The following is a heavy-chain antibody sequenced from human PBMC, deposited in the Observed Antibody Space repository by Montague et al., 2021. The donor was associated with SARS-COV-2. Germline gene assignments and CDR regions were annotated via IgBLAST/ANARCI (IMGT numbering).Heavy chain of an antibody. CDR2: IYATAST. J-gene: IGHJ4*02. Sequence: SETLSLTCVVSVDSISSNHWWPCVRQPPGTGLAWTGGIYATASTKYKPSLKSRVTMSLDKSKNEFSLRMTYVTAADTAVYYCARKGSGRSDLAYWGQGTLVTVSS. D-gene: IGHD1-26*01. V-gene: IGHV4-4*02. CDR3: ARKGSGRSDLAY. CDR1: VDSISSNHW.